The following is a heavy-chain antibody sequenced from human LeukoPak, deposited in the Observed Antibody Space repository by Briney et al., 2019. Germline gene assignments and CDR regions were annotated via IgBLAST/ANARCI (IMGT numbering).Heavy chain of an antibody. CDR2: ITPNSGGT. Sequence: ASVKVSCKASGYTFTGYYMHWVRQAPGQGLEWMGWITPNSGGTNYAQKFQGRVTMTRDTSISTAYMELSSLRSDDMAVYYCARAGYGIVTTIDYYYYYYMDVWGEGTTVTVSS. V-gene: IGHV1-2*02. D-gene: IGHD5-12*01. CDR3: ARAGYGIVTTIDYYYYYYMDV. J-gene: IGHJ6*03. CDR1: GYTFTGYY.